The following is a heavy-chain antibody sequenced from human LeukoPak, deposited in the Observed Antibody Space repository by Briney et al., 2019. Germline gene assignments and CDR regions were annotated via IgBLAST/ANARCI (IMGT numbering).Heavy chain of an antibody. Sequence: PGGSLRLSCAASGFTVNSHYISWVRQAPGKGLEWVSVIYSGGSTYYADSVKGRFTISRDNSKNTLYLQMNSLRAEDTAVYYCARYLGGSYGMDVWGQGTTVIVSS. D-gene: IGHD2-15*01. CDR3: ARYLGGSYGMDV. CDR2: IYSGGST. J-gene: IGHJ6*02. CDR1: GFTVNSHY. V-gene: IGHV3-66*01.